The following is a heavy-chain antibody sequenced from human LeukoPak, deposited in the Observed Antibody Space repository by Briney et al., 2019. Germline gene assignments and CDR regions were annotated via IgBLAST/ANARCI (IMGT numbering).Heavy chain of an antibody. J-gene: IGHJ4*02. CDR3: ARDDYYDSSGYYYGGDY. Sequence: PSETLSLTCTVSGGSISTYYWSWIRQPPGKGLEWIGYVYYSGSTNYNPSLKSRVTISVDTSKNQFSLKLSSVTAADTAVYYCARDDYYDSSGYYYGGDYWGQGTLVTVSS. CDR2: VYYSGST. V-gene: IGHV4-59*12. D-gene: IGHD3-22*01. CDR1: GGSISTYY.